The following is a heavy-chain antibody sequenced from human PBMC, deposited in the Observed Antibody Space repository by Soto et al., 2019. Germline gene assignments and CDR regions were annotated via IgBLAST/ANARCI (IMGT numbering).Heavy chain of an antibody. D-gene: IGHD5-12*01. V-gene: IGHV3-30*03. CDR1: GFTFSSYG. Sequence: QVQLVESGGGVVQPGRSLRLSCAASGFTFSSYGMHWVRQAPGKGLEWVAVISYDGSNKYYADSVKGRFTISRDNSKNTLYLQMNSLRAEDTAVYYCATLGDGYNDFDYWSQGTLVTVSS. CDR3: ATLGDGYNDFDY. CDR2: ISYDGSNK. J-gene: IGHJ4*02.